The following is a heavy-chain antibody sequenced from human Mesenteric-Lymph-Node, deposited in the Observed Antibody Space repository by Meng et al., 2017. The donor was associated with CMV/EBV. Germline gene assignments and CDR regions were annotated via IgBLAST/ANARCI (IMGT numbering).Heavy chain of an antibody. V-gene: IGHV3-15*01. CDR3: TTPPNYYDRSYYFDY. CDR2: IKSKTDGGTT. J-gene: IGHJ4*02. Sequence: GGSLRLSCAASGVTFNNAWMTWVRQAPGKGLEWVGRIKSKTDGGTTDCAAPVKGRFTISRDDSKNTLYLQMNSLKTEDTAVYYCTTPPNYYDRSYYFDYWGQGTLVTVSS. D-gene: IGHD3-22*01. CDR1: GVTFNNAW.